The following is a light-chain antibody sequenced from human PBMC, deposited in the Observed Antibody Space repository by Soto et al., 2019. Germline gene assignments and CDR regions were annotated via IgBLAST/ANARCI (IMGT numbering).Light chain of an antibody. CDR3: QQYNTWPPYT. CDR2: GAS. CDR1: QSGSSN. Sequence: EIVMTQSPATLSVSPGERATLSCRASQSGSSNLAWYQQKPGQAPSLLIYGASTRATGIPARFSGSGSGTEFTLTISSLQYEDFAVYYCQQYNTWPPYTFGQGTKLEIK. V-gene: IGKV3-15*01. J-gene: IGKJ2*01.